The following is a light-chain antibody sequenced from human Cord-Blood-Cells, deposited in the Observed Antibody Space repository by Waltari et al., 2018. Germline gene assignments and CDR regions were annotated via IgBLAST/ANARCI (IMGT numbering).Light chain of an antibody. J-gene: IGLJ3*02. Sequence: QSVLTQPPSASGTPGQRLTTSSSGSSPNIASTFPYFYQQLPGTAPKLLIYRNNQRPSGVPDRFSGSKSGTSASLAISGLRSEDEADYYCAAWDDSLSGPVFGGGTKLTVL. CDR1: SPNIASTF. CDR2: RNN. CDR3: AAWDDSLSGPV. V-gene: IGLV1-47*01.